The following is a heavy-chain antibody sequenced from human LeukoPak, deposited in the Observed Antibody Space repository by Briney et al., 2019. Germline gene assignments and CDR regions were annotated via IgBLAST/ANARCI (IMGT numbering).Heavy chain of an antibody. CDR2: ISGSGGST. CDR3: AKGVRGVITWFDP. J-gene: IGHJ5*02. CDR1: GFTFSSYA. Sequence: PGGSLRLSCAASGFTFSSYAMSWVRQAPGKGLEWVSGISGSGGSTNYADSVKGRFTISRDNSKNTLYLQMNSLRAEDTAVYYCAKGVRGVITWFDPWGQGTLVTVSS. V-gene: IGHV3-23*01. D-gene: IGHD3-10*01.